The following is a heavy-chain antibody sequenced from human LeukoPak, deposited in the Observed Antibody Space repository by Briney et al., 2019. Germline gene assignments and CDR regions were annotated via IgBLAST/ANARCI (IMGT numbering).Heavy chain of an antibody. D-gene: IGHD6-19*01. J-gene: IGHJ4*02. Sequence: GASVKVSCKASGYTFSSYGISWVRRAPGQGLEWMGWISAYNGHTKYAQKLQGRVTLTTDTSTSTAYMELSSLRSEDTAVYYCWAAVAARLGDYWGQGTLVTVSS. V-gene: IGHV1-18*01. CDR2: ISAYNGHT. CDR3: WAAVAARLGDY. CDR1: GYTFSSYG.